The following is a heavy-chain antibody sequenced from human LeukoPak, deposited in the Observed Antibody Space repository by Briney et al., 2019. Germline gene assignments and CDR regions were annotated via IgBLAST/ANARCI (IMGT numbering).Heavy chain of an antibody. Sequence: SVNVSCKASGGTFSSYAISWVRQAPGQGLEWMGGIIPIFGTANYAQKFQGRVTITADESTSTDYMELSSLRSEDTAVYYCARDGLWFGESDISGAFDYWGQGTLVTVSS. D-gene: IGHD3-10*01. V-gene: IGHV1-69*01. J-gene: IGHJ4*02. CDR1: GGTFSSYA. CDR2: IIPIFGTA. CDR3: ARDGLWFGESDISGAFDY.